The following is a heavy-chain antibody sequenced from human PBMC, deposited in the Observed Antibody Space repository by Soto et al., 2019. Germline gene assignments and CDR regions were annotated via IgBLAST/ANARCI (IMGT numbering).Heavy chain of an antibody. CDR1: GYXFTSYL. CDR3: ARHGWEDYYDSSGYQDAFDI. CDR2: IYPGDSDT. Sequence: PXEXLKISCKCSGYXFTSYLLVWVRHMPGKGLELMGIIYPGDSDTRYSPSFQVKVTISADKSISTAYLKSRSLKASDTAIYYCARHGWEDYYDSSGYQDAFDIWGQGTMGTVS. J-gene: IGHJ3*02. D-gene: IGHD3-22*01. V-gene: IGHV5-51*01.